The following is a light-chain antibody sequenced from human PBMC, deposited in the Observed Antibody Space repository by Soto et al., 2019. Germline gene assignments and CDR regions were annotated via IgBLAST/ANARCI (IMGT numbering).Light chain of an antibody. V-gene: IGKV1-39*01. Sequence: DIQMTQSPSSLSASVGDRVTITCRASQSIGYYLNWYQQKPGTAPKLLIYAASSLQSGVPVRFSGSGSGTDFTLTISSLQPEDFATYYCQQSYSTPQNTFGQGTKLEIK. CDR1: QSIGYY. J-gene: IGKJ2*01. CDR3: QQSYSTPQNT. CDR2: AAS.